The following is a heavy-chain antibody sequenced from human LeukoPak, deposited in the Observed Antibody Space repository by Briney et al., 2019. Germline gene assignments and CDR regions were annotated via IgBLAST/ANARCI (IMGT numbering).Heavy chain of an antibody. CDR3: ARENYYDTSD. CDR2: IFLSGST. CDR1: GGSFSGYY. J-gene: IGHJ4*02. D-gene: IGHD3-22*01. V-gene: IGHV4-4*07. Sequence: SETLSLTCAVYGGSFSGYYWSWIRQPAGKGLEWIGRIFLSGSTNYNPSLKSRVTMSIATSKNQFSLSLRSVTAADTAVYYCARENYYDTSDWGQGTLVTVSS.